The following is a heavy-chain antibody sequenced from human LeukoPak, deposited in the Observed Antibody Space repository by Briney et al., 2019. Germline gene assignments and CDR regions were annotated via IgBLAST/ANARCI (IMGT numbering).Heavy chain of an antibody. V-gene: IGHV3-23*01. Sequence: GGSLRLSCAASGFTFSSYSMNWVRQAPGKGLEWVSAIKGRFTISRDNSKNTLYLQMNSLRAEDAAVYYCAKDRNIYCSGGSCYSSWGQGTLVTVSS. CDR3: AKDRNIYCSGGSCYSS. J-gene: IGHJ5*02. D-gene: IGHD2-15*01. CDR2: I. CDR1: GFTFSSYS.